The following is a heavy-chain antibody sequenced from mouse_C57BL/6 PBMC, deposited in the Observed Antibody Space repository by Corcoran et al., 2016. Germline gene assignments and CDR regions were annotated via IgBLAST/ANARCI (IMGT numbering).Heavy chain of an antibody. Sequence: QVQLQQSGPELVKPGASVKLSCKASGYTFTSYDINWVKQRPGQGLEWIGWIYPRDGSTKYNEKFKGKATLTVDTSSSTAYMELHSLTSEDSAVYFCVRSPFITAGYFDYWGQGTTLTVSS. CDR1: GYTFTSYD. J-gene: IGHJ2*01. D-gene: IGHD1-1*01. V-gene: IGHV1-85*01. CDR3: VRSPFITAGYFDY. CDR2: IYPRDGST.